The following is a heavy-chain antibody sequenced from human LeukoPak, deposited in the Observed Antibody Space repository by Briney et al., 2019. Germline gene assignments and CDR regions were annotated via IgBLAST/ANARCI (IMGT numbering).Heavy chain of an antibody. D-gene: IGHD4-17*01. CDR2: INAGNGNT. Sequence: GASVKVSCKASGYTFTSYAMHWVRQAPGQRLEWMGWINAGNGNTKYSQKFQGRVTITRDTSASTAYMELSSLRSEDTAVYYCARVTDYDLYHFDYWGQGTLVTVSS. V-gene: IGHV1-3*01. CDR3: ARVTDYDLYHFDY. CDR1: GYTFTSYA. J-gene: IGHJ4*02.